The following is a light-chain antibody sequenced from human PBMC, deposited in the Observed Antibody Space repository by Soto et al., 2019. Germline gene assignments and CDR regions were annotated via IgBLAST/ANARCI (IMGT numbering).Light chain of an antibody. CDR2: DAS. Sequence: DIQLTQSPSFLSASVGDRVTITCRASQGISSYLAWYQQKPGKAPKLLIYDASSLESGVPSRFSGSAAGTDFTLSISSLQPDDFATYYCHQYNSYFRTFGQGTKVDIK. J-gene: IGKJ1*01. V-gene: IGKV1-9*01. CDR1: QGISSY. CDR3: HQYNSYFRT.